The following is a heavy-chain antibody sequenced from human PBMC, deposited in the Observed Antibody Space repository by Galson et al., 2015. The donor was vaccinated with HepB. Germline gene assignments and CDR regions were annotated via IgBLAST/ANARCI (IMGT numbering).Heavy chain of an antibody. D-gene: IGHD3-3*01. J-gene: IGHJ4*02. Sequence: PALVKPTQTLTLTCTFSGFSLSTSGVGVGWIRQPPGKALEWLALIYWDDDKRYSPSLKSRLTITKDTSKNQVVLTMTNMDPVDTATYYCAHTVLTFGVIKLWHYWGQGTLVTVSS. CDR2: IYWDDDK. CDR3: AHTVLTFGVIKLWHY. V-gene: IGHV2-5*02. CDR1: GFSLSTSGVG.